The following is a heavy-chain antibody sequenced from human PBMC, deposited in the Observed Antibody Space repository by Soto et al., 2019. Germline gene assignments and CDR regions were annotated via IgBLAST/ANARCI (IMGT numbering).Heavy chain of an antibody. Sequence: QVQLVESGGGVVQPGKSLRLSCAATGFIFRSYGVHWVRQAPGKGLEWVALISHDGNNAYYADAVNGRFTISRDNTKNTVRLQLNSRRAEDTAVEYCAKQGIEVAGTDYWDYWGQGALVTVAS. D-gene: IGHD6-19*01. CDR1: GFIFRSYG. J-gene: IGHJ4*02. CDR2: ISHDGNNA. V-gene: IGHV3-30*18. CDR3: AKQGIEVAGTDYWDY.